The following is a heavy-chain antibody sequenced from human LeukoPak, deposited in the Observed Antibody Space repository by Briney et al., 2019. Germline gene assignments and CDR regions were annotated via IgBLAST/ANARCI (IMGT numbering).Heavy chain of an antibody. V-gene: IGHV3-15*01. CDR3: TTGRVDPQFFWSGNNWFDP. CDR2: IKSKTDGGTT. J-gene: IGHJ5*02. D-gene: IGHD3-3*01. Sequence: GGSLRLSCAASGFTFSNAWMSWVRQAPGKGLEWVGRIKSKTDGGTTDYAAPVKGRFTISRDDSKNTLYLQMNSLKTEDTAVYYCTTGRVDPQFFWSGNNWFDPWGQGTLVTVSS. CDR1: GFTFSNAW.